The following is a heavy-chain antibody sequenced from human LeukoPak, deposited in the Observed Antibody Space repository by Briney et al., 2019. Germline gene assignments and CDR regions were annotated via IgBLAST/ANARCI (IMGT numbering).Heavy chain of an antibody. J-gene: IGHJ3*02. CDR2: ISSSSSYI. D-gene: IGHD3-22*01. Sequence: GSLRLSCAASGFTFSSYSMNWVRQAPGEGLEWVSSISSSSSYIYYADSVKGRFTISRDNAKNSLYLQMNSLRAEDTAVYYCARDRPQITMIVVADAFDIWGQGTMVTVSS. V-gene: IGHV3-21*01. CDR3: ARDRPQITMIVVADAFDI. CDR1: GFTFSSYS.